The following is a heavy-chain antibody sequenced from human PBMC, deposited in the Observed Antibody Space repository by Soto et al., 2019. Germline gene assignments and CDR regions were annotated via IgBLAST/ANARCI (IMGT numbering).Heavy chain of an antibody. Sequence: QVTLKESCPTLVKPTQSLTLTCTFSGFSLATHGVGVGWIRQPPGEALEWLALISWNDDNRYSPSLKSRLTTXKXTXXNQVVLTMANMDPLDTATYYCAHARLLWVGGYFDYWGQGILVTVSS. D-gene: IGHD3-10*01. CDR1: GFSLATHGVG. CDR3: AHARLLWVGGYFDY. CDR2: ISWNDDN. J-gene: IGHJ4*02. V-gene: IGHV2-5*01.